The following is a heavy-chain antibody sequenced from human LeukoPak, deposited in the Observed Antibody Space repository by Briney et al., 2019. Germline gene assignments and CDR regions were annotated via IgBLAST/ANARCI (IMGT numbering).Heavy chain of an antibody. Sequence: GGSLRLSCAVSGFTFSSYVMTWVRQAPGKGLEWVSGISGGDRTYYADSVKGRFTISRDNSKNTLYLQMNSLRAEDTAVYYCAKGRRSGSNYNSFDYWGQGTLVTVSS. J-gene: IGHJ4*02. CDR2: ISGGDRT. V-gene: IGHV3-23*01. CDR1: GFTFSSYV. D-gene: IGHD3-10*01. CDR3: AKGRRSGSNYNSFDY.